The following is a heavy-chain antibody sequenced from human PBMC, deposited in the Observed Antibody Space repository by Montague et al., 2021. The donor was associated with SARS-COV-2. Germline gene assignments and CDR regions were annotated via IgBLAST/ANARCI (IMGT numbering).Heavy chain of an antibody. CDR3: AREDGRYDDWRPDS. CDR1: GGSISSGSNY. V-gene: IGHV4-61*02. J-gene: IGHJ4*02. CDR2: IYTTGST. Sequence: TLSLTCTVSGGSISSGSNYWSWIRQPAGKGLEWFVRIYTTGSTNYNPSLKSRVTISADTSKNQFSLKLSAMTAADTAVYYCAREDGRYDDWRPDSWGQGTLVTVSS. D-gene: IGHD1-26*01.